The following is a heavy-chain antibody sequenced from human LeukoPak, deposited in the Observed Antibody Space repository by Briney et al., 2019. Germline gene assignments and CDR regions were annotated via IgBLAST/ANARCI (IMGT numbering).Heavy chain of an antibody. CDR3: AREPLGCGGDCHFDY. J-gene: IGHJ4*02. V-gene: IGHV1-69*13. D-gene: IGHD2-21*02. Sequence: SVKVSCKTSGGTFSSYAFSWMRQAPGQGLEWVGRIIPIYNPVDYTQRFQGRVTITADESTNSVYLELSSLRYDDTAVYYCAREPLGCGGDCHFDYWGQGTLVTVSS. CDR2: IIPIYNPV. CDR1: GGTFSSYA.